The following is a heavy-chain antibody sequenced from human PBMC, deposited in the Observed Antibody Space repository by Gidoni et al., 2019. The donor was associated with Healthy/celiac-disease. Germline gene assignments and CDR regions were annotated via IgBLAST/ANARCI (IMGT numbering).Heavy chain of an antibody. CDR3: ARDRGYNPWYYYGMDV. CDR2: ISSSSSYI. Sequence: EVQLVESGGGLVKPGGSLRLSCAASGFTFSSYSMNWVRQAQGKGLEWVSSISSSSSYIYYADSVKGRFTISRDNAKNSLYLQMNSLRAEDTAVYYCARDRGYNPWYYYGMDVWGQGTTVTVSS. CDR1: GFTFSSYS. J-gene: IGHJ6*02. V-gene: IGHV3-21*01. D-gene: IGHD1-1*01.